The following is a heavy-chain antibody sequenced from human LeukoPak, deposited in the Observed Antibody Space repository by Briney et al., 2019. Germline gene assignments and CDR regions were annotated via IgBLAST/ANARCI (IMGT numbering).Heavy chain of an antibody. CDR2: ISSSGTYK. J-gene: IGHJ4*02. CDR3: ARDRYDRSGYYDY. CDR1: GFTFSSYS. D-gene: IGHD3-22*01. V-gene: IGHV3-21*01. Sequence: PGGSLRLPCAVSGFTFSSYSMSWVCQAPGKGLEWVSSISSSGTYKYYADSVKGRFTISRDNAKNSLYLQMNSLRAEDTAVYYCARDRYDRSGYYDYWGQGTLVTVSS.